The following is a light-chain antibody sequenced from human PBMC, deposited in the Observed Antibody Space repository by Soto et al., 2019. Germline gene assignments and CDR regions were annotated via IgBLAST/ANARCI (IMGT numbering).Light chain of an antibody. J-gene: IGLJ2*01. Sequence: QSVLTQPPSVSAAPGQKVTISCSGSSSNIGNNYVSWYQQLPGTAPKLLIYDNNKRPSGIPDRFSGSKSGTSATLGITGLQTGDKADYYCGTWDSRLSAVVFGGGTKLTVL. V-gene: IGLV1-51*01. CDR1: SSNIGNNY. CDR3: GTWDSRLSAVV. CDR2: DNN.